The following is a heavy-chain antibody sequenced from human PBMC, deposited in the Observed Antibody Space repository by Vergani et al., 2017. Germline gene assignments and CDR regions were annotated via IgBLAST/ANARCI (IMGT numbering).Heavy chain of an antibody. Sequence: EVLLVESGGDLVQPGGSLRLLCEASGFNLQLHWMGWVRQTAEKGLEWVANIKQDGSEDYYVDTVKGRFTITRDNAKKFIYLQMNSLRADDTAVYYCVREGLATIYNGFDPWGQGTRVTVSS. D-gene: IGHD5-24*01. CDR3: VREGLATIYNGFDP. CDR2: IKQDGSED. V-gene: IGHV3-7*01. CDR1: GFNLQLHW. J-gene: IGHJ5*01.